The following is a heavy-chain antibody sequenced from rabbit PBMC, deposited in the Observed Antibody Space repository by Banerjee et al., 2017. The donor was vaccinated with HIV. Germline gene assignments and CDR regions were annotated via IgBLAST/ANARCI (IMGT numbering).Heavy chain of an antibody. V-gene: IGHV1S40*01. J-gene: IGHJ4*01. D-gene: IGHD4-2*01. CDR3: ARNGDAGVGWGLDL. CDR2: FYTGSSGSA. CDR1: GFDFSSSYW. Sequence: QSLEESGGDLVQPEASLTLTCKASGFDFSSSYWRCWVRQAAGKGLEWIACFYTGSSGSAYYACWAKGRFTISKTSSTTVTLQMTSLTAADTAAYFCARNGDAGVGWGLDLWGPGTLVTDS.